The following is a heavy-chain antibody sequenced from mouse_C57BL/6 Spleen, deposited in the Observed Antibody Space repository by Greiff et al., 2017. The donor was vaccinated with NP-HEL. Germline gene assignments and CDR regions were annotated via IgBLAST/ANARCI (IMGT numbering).Heavy chain of an antibody. CDR2: IYPGGGYT. CDR1: GYTFTNYW. Sequence: VQLQQSGAELVRPGTSVKMSCKASGYTFTNYWIGWAKQRPGHGLEWIGDIYPGGGYTNYTEKFKGKATLTADKSSNTAYMQCSSLTSEDSAIYYCARRPYYDYDYFDYWGQGTTLTVSS. J-gene: IGHJ2*01. D-gene: IGHD2-4*01. V-gene: IGHV1-63*01. CDR3: ARRPYYDYDYFDY.